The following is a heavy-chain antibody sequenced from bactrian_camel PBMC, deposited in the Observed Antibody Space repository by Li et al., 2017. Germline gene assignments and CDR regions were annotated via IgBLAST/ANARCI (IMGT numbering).Heavy chain of an antibody. D-gene: IGHD2*01. CDR3: ATFPASGSFML. Sequence: HVQLVESGGGLVQPGGSLRLSCAASGFPFSTYSLTWVRQAAGKGLEWVARISGDGTNARYTDPVKGRFTMSRDNALNTVSLQMNSLKSDDTALYYCATFPASGSFMLWGQGTQVTVS. J-gene: IGHJ4*01. CDR1: GFPFSTYS. V-gene: IGHV3-2*01. CDR2: ISGDGTNA.